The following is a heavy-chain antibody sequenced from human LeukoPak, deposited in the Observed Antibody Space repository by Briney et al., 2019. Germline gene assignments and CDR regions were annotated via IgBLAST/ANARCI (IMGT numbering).Heavy chain of an antibody. CDR2: IYYSGST. CDR3: ARDVPIAAVNWFDP. CDR1: GGSISSSSYY. Sequence: SETLSLTCTVSGGSISSSSYYWGWIRQPPGKGLEWIGSIYYSGSTYYNPSLKSRVTISVDTSKNQFSLKLSSVTAADTAVYYCARDVPIAAVNWFDPWGQGTLVTVSS. V-gene: IGHV4-39*07. J-gene: IGHJ5*02. D-gene: IGHD6-13*01.